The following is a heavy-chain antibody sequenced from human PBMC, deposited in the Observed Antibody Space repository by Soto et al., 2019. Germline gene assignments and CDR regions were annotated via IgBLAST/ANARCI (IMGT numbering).Heavy chain of an antibody. Sequence: GESLRISYKGSGYSFTGYWIGWVRQLPGKRLEWMGIIYPGDSDTIYSPSFQGQVTIAADKSISTDYLQWSSLMASDTAMYYCAIFKATINYYYYYGMGVWGQGTTVTVTS. V-gene: IGHV5-51*01. J-gene: IGHJ6*02. CDR3: AIFKATINYYYYYGMGV. CDR1: GYSFTGYW. CDR2: IYPGDSDT. D-gene: IGHD5-12*01.